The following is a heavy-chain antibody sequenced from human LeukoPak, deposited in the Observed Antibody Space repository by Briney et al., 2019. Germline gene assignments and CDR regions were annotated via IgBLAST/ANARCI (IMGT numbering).Heavy chain of an antibody. CDR1: GASMSSYF. CDR3: ARAAAYTGGWYFDL. J-gene: IGHJ2*01. V-gene: IGHV4-59*01. CDR2: VYYSGST. D-gene: IGHD1-14*01. Sequence: SETLSLTCTVSGASMSSYFWTWIRQPPGKGLEWIGNVYYSGSTNYNPSLKSRVTISVDTSKNQFSLKLSSVTAADTAVYYCARAAAYTGGWYFDLWGRGTLVTVSS.